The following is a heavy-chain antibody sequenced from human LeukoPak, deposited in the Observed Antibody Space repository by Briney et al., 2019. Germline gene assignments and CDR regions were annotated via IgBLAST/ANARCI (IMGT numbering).Heavy chain of an antibody. CDR2: ISAYNGNT. J-gene: IGHJ6*02. Sequence: ASVKVSCKASGYTSTSYGISWVRQAPGQGLEWMGWISAYNGNTNYAQKLQGRVTMTTDTSTSTAYMELRSLRSDDTAVYYCARDVRAAAGTRPFYYYYGMDVWGQGTTVTVSS. CDR3: ARDVRAAAGTRPFYYYYGMDV. V-gene: IGHV1-18*01. D-gene: IGHD6-13*01. CDR1: GYTSTSYG.